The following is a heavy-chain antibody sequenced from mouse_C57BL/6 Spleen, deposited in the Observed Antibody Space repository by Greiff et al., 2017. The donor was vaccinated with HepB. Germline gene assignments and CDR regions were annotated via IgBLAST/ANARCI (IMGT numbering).Heavy chain of an antibody. CDR1: GYSITSGYY. D-gene: IGHD1-1*01. Sequence: EVQLVESGPGLVKPSQSLSLTCSVTGYSITSGYYWNWIRQFPGNKLEWMGYISYDGSNNYNPSLKNRISITRDTSKNQFFLKLNSVTTEDTATYYCARVDYYGSSYGWFAYWGQGTLVTVSA. J-gene: IGHJ3*01. CDR2: ISYDGSN. V-gene: IGHV3-6*01. CDR3: ARVDYYGSSYGWFAY.